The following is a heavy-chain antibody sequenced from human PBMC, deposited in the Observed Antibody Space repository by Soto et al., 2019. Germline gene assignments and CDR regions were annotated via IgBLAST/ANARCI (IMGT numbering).Heavy chain of an antibody. CDR3: ARSQNTVTHYYYGMDV. J-gene: IGHJ6*02. D-gene: IGHD4-17*01. CDR2: IYYSGST. CDR1: GGSISSGGYY. V-gene: IGHV4-31*03. Sequence: QVQLQESGPGLVKPSQTLSLTCTVSGGSISSGGYYWSWIRQHPGKGLEWIGYIYYSGSTYYNPSLKRRVTISVDTSKNQFSLKLSSVTAADTAVYYCARSQNTVTHYYYGMDVWGQGTTVTVSS.